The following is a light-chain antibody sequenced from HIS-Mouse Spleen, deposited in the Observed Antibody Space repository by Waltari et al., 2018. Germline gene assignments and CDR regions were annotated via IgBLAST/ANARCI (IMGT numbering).Light chain of an antibody. J-gene: IGLJ3*02. V-gene: IGLV2-14*03. CDR3: SSYTSSSTWV. Sequence: QSALTQPASVSGSPGQSITISCPGPRRDVCGYHYVPWYQQHPGKAPTLMIYDVSNRPSGVSNRFSGSKSGNTASLTISGLQAEDEADYYCSSYTSSSTWVFGGGTKLTVL. CDR1: RRDVCGYHY. CDR2: DVS.